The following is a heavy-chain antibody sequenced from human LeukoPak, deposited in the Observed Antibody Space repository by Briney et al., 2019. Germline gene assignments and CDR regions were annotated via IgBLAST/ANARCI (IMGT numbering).Heavy chain of an antibody. CDR2: MNPNSGTT. V-gene: IGHV1-8*01. CDR1: GYTFTNYD. J-gene: IGHJ1*01. CDR3: ASLYDSSRYSKDFQH. Sequence: GASVKVSCKASGYTFTNYDINWVRQATGQGLEWMGWMNPNSGTTAYAQKFQGRVTMTRNTSISTAYMELSSLRSEDTGVYYCASLYDSSRYSKDFQHWGQGTLVTVSS. D-gene: IGHD3-22*01.